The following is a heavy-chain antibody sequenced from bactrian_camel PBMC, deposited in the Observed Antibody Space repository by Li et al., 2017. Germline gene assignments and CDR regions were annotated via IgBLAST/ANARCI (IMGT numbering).Heavy chain of an antibody. CDR2: IYHGGGAT. Sequence: QLVESGGGSVSAGGSLRLSCTASEFTYSRTWLGWFRQGPGKEREGVAAIYHGGGATAYADSVKGRFTISQDNAKKTVHLQMNSLKPEDTAMYYCAADVVPSQEHAWLLGENGFWGQGTQVTVS. V-gene: IGHV3S25*01. J-gene: IGHJ6*01. CDR1: EFTYSRTW. D-gene: IGHD2*01. CDR3: AADVVPSQEHAWLLGENGF.